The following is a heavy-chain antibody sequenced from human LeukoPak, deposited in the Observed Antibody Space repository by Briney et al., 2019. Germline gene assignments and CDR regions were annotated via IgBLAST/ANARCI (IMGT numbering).Heavy chain of an antibody. J-gene: IGHJ3*02. CDR2: INPNSGGT. D-gene: IGHD3-22*01. CDR1: GYTFTAYC. Sequence: GASVKVSCKASGYTFTAYCMHWVRQAPGQGLEWMGRINPNSGGTNYALNFQGRVTMTRDTSISTACMELSRLRSDDTAVYYCARKYYCDSSGYYYDDAFDIWGQGTMVTVSS. V-gene: IGHV1-2*06. CDR3: ARKYYCDSSGYYYDDAFDI.